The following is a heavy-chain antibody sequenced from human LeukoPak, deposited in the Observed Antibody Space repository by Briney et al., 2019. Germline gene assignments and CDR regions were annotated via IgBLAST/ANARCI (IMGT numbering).Heavy chain of an antibody. D-gene: IGHD3-22*01. J-gene: IGHJ3*02. CDR3: ARETVVVEGAFDI. CDR2: IYYSGST. CDR1: GGSISSSSYY. Sequence: SETLSLTCTVSGGSISSSSYYWGWIRQPPGKGLEWIGSIYYSGSTYYNPSLKSRVTISVDTSKNQFSLKLSSVTAADTAVYYCARETVVVEGAFDIWGQGTMVTVSS. V-gene: IGHV4-39*07.